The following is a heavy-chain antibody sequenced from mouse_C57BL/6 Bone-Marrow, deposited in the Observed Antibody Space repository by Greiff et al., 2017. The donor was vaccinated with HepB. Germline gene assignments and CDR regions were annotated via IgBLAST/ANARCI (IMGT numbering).Heavy chain of an antibody. Sequence: EVKLVESGGGLVQPGGSLSLSCAASGFTFTDYYMSWVRQPPGKALEWLGFIRNKANGYTTEYSASVKGRFTISRDNSQSILYLQMNALRAEDSATYYGATSPRDYYAMDYWGQGTSVTVSS. CDR3: ATSPRDYYAMDY. CDR2: IRNKANGYTT. J-gene: IGHJ4*01. D-gene: IGHD6-1*01. V-gene: IGHV7-3*01. CDR1: GFTFTDYY.